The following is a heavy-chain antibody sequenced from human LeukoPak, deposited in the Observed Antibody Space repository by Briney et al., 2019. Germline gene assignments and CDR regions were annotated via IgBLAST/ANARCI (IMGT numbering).Heavy chain of an antibody. CDR2: INHSGST. D-gene: IGHD2-2*01. CDR3: AGVVVEADAFDI. CDR1: GGSFSGYY. Sequence: SETLSLTCAVYGGSFSGYYWSWIRQPPGKGLEWIGEINHSGSTNYNPSLKSRVTISVDTSKNQFSLKLSSVTAADTAVYYCAGVVVEADAFDIWGQGTMVTVSS. J-gene: IGHJ3*02. V-gene: IGHV4-34*01.